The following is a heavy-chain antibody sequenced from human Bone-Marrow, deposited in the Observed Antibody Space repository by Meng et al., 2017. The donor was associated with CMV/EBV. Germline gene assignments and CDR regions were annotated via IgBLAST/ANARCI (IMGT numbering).Heavy chain of an antibody. Sequence: GESLKISCAASGFTFSGYWMSWVRQAPGKGLEWVGRIKSKTDGGTTDYAAPVKGRFTISRDDSKNTLYLQMNSLKTEDTAVYYCTTETGVYCSSTSCYIDHWGQGTLVTVSS. D-gene: IGHD2-2*02. V-gene: IGHV3-15*01. CDR3: TTETGVYCSSTSCYIDH. CDR1: GFTFSGYW. J-gene: IGHJ4*02. CDR2: IKSKTDGGTT.